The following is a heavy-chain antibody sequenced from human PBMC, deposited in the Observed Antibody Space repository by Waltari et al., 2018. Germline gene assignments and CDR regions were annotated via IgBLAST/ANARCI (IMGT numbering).Heavy chain of an antibody. CDR1: GGTFSSYA. CDR3: AREVGLNWNSGHFDY. V-gene: IGHV1-69*05. J-gene: IGHJ4*02. CDR2: IIPIIGTA. D-gene: IGHD1-7*01. Sequence: QVQLVQSGAEVRKPGSSVKVSCKASGGTFSSYAISWVRQAHGQGLEWMGGIIPIIGTANYAQKFQGRVTITTDKSTSTAYMELSSLRSEDTAVYYCAREVGLNWNSGHFDYWGQGTLVTVSS.